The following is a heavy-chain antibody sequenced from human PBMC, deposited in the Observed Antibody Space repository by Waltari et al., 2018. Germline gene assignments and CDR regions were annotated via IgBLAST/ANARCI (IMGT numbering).Heavy chain of an antibody. V-gene: IGHV3-9*01. J-gene: IGHJ4*02. CDR1: GFTFDDYA. D-gene: IGHD3-22*01. CDR2: ISWNSGSI. CDR3: AKDRGGIVVVPGGLDY. Sequence: EVQLVESGGGLVQPGRSLRLSCVASGFTFDDYAMHWVRQAPGKGLEWVSGISWNSGSIGYADSVKGRFTISRDNAKNSLYLQMNSLRAEDTALYYCAKDRGGIVVVPGGLDYWGQGTLVTVSS.